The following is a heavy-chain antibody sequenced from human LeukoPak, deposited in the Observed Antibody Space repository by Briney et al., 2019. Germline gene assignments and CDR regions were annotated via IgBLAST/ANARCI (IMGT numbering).Heavy chain of an antibody. CDR3: AKGHNVYSSSWYDY. Sequence: GRSLRLSCAASGFTFDDYATHWVRQAPGKGLEWVSGISWNSGSIGYADSVKGRFTISRDNAKNSLYLQMNSLRAEDTALYYCAKGHNVYSSSWYDYWGQGTLVTVSS. V-gene: IGHV3-9*01. CDR1: GFTFDDYA. J-gene: IGHJ4*02. CDR2: ISWNSGSI. D-gene: IGHD6-13*01.